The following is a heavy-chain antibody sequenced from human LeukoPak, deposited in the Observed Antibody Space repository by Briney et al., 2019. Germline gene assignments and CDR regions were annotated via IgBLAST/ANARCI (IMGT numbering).Heavy chain of an antibody. J-gene: IGHJ5*02. Sequence: PGGSLRLSCAASGFTFSSYWMHWVRQAPGKGLVWVSRINSDGSSTSYADSVKGRFTISRDNSKNTLYLQMNSLRAEDTAVYYCAKNLPRGWFDPWGQGTLVTVSS. D-gene: IGHD2-15*01. CDR3: AKNLPRGWFDP. CDR1: GFTFSSYW. CDR2: INSDGSST. V-gene: IGHV3-74*01.